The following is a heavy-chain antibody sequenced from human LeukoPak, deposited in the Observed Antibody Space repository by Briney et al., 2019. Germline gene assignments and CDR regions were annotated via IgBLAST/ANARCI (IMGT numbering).Heavy chain of an antibody. CDR3: ARDPIHRDDYNAE. J-gene: IGHJ4*02. D-gene: IGHD5-24*01. CDR1: GPSLRNFY. Sequence: SGTLSLTCAVPGPSLRNFYGSSSRQPPGGGLEWFGSINYSGTTNYNPSLKSRVTMSIDTSKNQVSLNLNSVTAADTAVYYCARDPIHRDDYNAEWGQGVLVSVSS. CDR2: INYSGTT. V-gene: IGHV4-59*01.